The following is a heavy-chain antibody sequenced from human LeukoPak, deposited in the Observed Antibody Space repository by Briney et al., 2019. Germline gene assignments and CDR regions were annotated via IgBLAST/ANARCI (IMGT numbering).Heavy chain of an antibody. J-gene: IGHJ6*03. CDR3: ARGVSRGRRYYYYMDV. V-gene: IGHV1-8*01. Sequence: ASVKVSCKASGYTFTSYDINWVRQATGQGLEWMGWMNPNSGNTGYAQKFQGRVTMTRNTSISTAYMELSSLRSEDTAVYYCARGVSRGRRYYYYMDVWGKGSTVTVSS. D-gene: IGHD2-2*01. CDR2: MNPNSGNT. CDR1: GYTFTSYD.